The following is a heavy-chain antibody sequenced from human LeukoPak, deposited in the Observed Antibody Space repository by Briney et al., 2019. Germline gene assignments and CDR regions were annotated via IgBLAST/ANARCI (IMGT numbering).Heavy chain of an antibody. CDR2: INPSGGST. Sequence: ASVKVSCKASGYTFTNYYMHWVRQAPGQGLEWMGIINPSGGSTSYAQKFQGRVTMTRDTSTSTVYMELSSLRSEDTAVYYCARDSLAGSYICPPDYWGQGTLVTVSS. CDR1: GYTFTNYY. V-gene: IGHV1-46*01. J-gene: IGHJ4*02. D-gene: IGHD1-26*01. CDR3: ARDSLAGSYICPPDY.